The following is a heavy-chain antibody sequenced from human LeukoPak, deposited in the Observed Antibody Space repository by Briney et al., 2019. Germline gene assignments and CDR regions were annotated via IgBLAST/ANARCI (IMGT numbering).Heavy chain of an antibody. Sequence: PSETLSLTCAVSGGSISSGGYAWSWIRQPPGKGLEWIGYIDHSGSTYYNPSLKSRVTISVDRSKNQFSLKLSSVTAADTAVYYCARNQLRDAFDIWGQGTMVSVSS. CDR3: ARNQLRDAFDI. CDR2: IDHSGST. J-gene: IGHJ3*02. V-gene: IGHV4-30-2*01. CDR1: GGSISSGGYA. D-gene: IGHD2-2*01.